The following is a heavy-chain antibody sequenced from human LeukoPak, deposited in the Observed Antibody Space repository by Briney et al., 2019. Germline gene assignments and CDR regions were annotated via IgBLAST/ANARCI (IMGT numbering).Heavy chain of an antibody. D-gene: IGHD5/OR15-5a*01. J-gene: IGHJ4*02. CDR2: INHSGNT. CDR1: SGSFSGYF. V-gene: IGHV4-34*01. CDR3: ARKTVSTGVDY. Sequence: SETLSLTCAVYSGSFSGYFWSWIRQPPGKGLEYIGEINHSGNTGYNPSLKSRLTISVDTSKNQFSLNLYSVTAADTAVYYCARKTVSTGVDYWGQGTLVTVSA.